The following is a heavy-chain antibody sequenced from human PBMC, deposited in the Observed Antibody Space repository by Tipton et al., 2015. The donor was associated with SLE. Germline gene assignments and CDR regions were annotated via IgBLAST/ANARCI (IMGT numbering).Heavy chain of an antibody. V-gene: IGHV1-46*01. D-gene: IGHD6-13*01. CDR3: ARDGSSSSYFDY. CDR1: GYTFTSYY. CDR2: INPSAGST. J-gene: IGHJ4*02. Sequence: LVQSGASVKVSCKASGYTFTSYYMHWVRQAPGQGLEWMGVINPSAGSTSYAQKFQGRVIMTRDTSTRTAYMELSSLRSEDTAVYYCARDGSSSSYFDYWGQGTLVTVSS.